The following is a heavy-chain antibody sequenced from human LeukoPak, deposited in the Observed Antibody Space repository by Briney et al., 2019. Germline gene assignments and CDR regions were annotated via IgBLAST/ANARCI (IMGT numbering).Heavy chain of an antibody. J-gene: IGHJ5*02. CDR1: GFTFSSYA. CDR2: ITGTGGST. V-gene: IGHV3-23*01. CDR3: ATRGYCSGTSCYAPQP. Sequence: GGSLRLSCAASGFTFSSYAMSWVRQAPGKGLEWVSAITGTGGSTYYADSVKGRFTISRDNSKNTLYLQMNSLRAEDTAVYYCATRGYCSGTSCYAPQPWGQGTLVTVSS. D-gene: IGHD2-2*01.